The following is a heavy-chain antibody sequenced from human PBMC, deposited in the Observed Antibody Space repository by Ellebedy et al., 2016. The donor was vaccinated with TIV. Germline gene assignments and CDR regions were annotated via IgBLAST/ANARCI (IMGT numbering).Heavy chain of an antibody. V-gene: IGHV5-51*01. CDR2: IYPGDSDT. CDR1: GYSFTSYW. Sequence: GESLKISXKGSGYSFTSYWIGWVRQMPGKGLEWMGIIYPGDSDTRYSPSFQGQVTISADKSISTAYLQWSSLKASDTAMYYCARRVVAGTSDYYYGMDVWGQGTTVTVSS. J-gene: IGHJ6*02. CDR3: ARRVVAGTSDYYYGMDV. D-gene: IGHD6-19*01.